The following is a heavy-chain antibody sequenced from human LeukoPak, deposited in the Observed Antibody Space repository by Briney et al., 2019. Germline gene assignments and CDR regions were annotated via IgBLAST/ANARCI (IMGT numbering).Heavy chain of an antibody. CDR3: ARDLYCSSTSCSLLGYAWGSYYCYGMDV. CDR1: GYTFTSYY. D-gene: IGHD2-2*01. V-gene: IGHV1-18*04. Sequence: AASVKVSYKASGYTFTSYYMHWVRPAPGQGLEWMGWISAYNGNTNYAQKLQGRVTMTTDTSTSTAYMELRSLRSDDTAVYYCARDLYCSSTSCSLLGYAWGSYYCYGMDVWGQGTTVTVSS. J-gene: IGHJ6*02. CDR2: ISAYNGNT.